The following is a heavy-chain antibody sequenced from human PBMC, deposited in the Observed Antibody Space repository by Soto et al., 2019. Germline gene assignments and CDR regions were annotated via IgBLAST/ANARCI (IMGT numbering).Heavy chain of an antibody. D-gene: IGHD6-6*01. CDR1: GYTFTSYY. CDR2: INPSGGST. Sequence: QVQLVQSGAEVKKPGASVKVSCKASGYTFTSYYMHWVRQAPGQGLEWMGIINPSGGSTSYAQKFQGRVTMTRDTSTSTVYMELSSLRSEDTAVYYCARAIHSSSSRIYYYYYGMDVWGQGTTVTVSS. V-gene: IGHV1-46*01. J-gene: IGHJ6*02. CDR3: ARAIHSSSSRIYYYYYGMDV.